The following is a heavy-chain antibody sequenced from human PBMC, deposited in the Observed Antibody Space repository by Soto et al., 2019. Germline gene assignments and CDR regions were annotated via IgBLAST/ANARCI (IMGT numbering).Heavy chain of an antibody. CDR3: AKPGTFGGVISSFDY. D-gene: IGHD3-16*02. CDR1: GFTFSSYA. J-gene: IGHJ4*02. Sequence: GGSLRLSCSASGFTFSSYAMSWVRQAPGKGLEWVSAISGSGGSTYYADSVKGRFTISRDNSKNTLYLQMNSLRAEDTAVYYCAKPGTFGGVISSFDYWGQGTLVTVSS. V-gene: IGHV3-23*01. CDR2: ISGSGGST.